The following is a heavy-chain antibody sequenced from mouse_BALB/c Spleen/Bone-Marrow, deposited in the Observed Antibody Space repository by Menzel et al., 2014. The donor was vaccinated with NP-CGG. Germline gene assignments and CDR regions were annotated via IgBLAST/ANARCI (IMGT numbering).Heavy chain of an antibody. J-gene: IGHJ4*01. V-gene: IGHV1S81*02. Sequence: QVQLQQPGAELVKPGASVKLSCKASGYTFTSYWMHWVKQRPGQGLEWIGEIDPSNGRTNYNEKFKSKATLTVDKSSSTAYMQLSSLTSEDSAVYYCARSYGNYYAMDYWGQGTSVTVSS. CDR1: GYTFTSYW. D-gene: IGHD2-1*01. CDR2: IDPSNGRT. CDR3: ARSYGNYYAMDY.